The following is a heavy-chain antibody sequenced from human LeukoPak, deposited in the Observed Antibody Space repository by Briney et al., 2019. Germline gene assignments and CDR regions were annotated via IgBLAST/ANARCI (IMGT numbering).Heavy chain of an antibody. D-gene: IGHD2-15*01. J-gene: IGHJ6*03. CDR3: AKNGDRGAYCTGGTCYPYFYYYMDV. CDR1: GFTVSSNE. Sequence: GGSLRLSCAASGFTVSSNEMSWVRQAPGKGLEWISYISSSSSTIYYADSVKGRFTISRDNSKNTLYLQMNSLRAEDTAIYYCAKNGDRGAYCTGGTCYPYFYYYMDVWGKGTTV. CDR2: ISSSSSTI. V-gene: IGHV3-48*01.